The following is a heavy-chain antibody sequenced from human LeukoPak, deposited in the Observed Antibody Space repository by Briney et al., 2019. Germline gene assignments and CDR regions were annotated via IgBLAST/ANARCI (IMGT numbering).Heavy chain of an antibody. CDR3: ARDGNRGFLEWENGFDP. V-gene: IGHV4-34*01. D-gene: IGHD3-3*01. CDR2: INHSGST. CDR1: GGSFSGYY. J-gene: IGHJ5*02. Sequence: SETLSLTCAVYGGSFSGYYWSWIRQPPGKGLEWIGEINHSGSTNYNPSLKSRVTISVDTSKNQFSLKLSSVTAADTAVYYCARDGNRGFLEWENGFDPWGQGTLVTVSS.